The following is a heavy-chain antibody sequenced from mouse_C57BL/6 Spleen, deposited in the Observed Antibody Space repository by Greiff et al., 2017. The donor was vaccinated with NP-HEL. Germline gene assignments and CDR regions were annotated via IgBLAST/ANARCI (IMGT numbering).Heavy chain of an antibody. Sequence: VQVVESGAELAKPGASVKLSCKASGYTFTSYWMHWVKQRPGQGLEWIGYINPSSGYTKYNQKFKDKATLTADKSSSTAYMQLSSLTYEDSAVYYCARWGTTVVPYFDYWGQGTTLTVAS. CDR1: GYTFTSYW. D-gene: IGHD1-1*01. J-gene: IGHJ2*01. CDR3: ARWGTTVVPYFDY. V-gene: IGHV1-7*01. CDR2: INPSSGYT.